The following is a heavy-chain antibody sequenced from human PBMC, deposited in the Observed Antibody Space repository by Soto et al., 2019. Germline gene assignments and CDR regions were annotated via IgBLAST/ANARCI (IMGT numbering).Heavy chain of an antibody. Sequence: ASVKVSCKTSGYTFSNYGITWVRQAPGQPLEWLGWISLYSDGTNYAQKFQGRVSMTTDTSTTTAYMELRSLRTDDTAVYYCARVVPGAEAWFGPWGQGTLVTVSS. CDR2: ISLYSDGT. D-gene: IGHD2-2*01. CDR3: ARVVPGAEAWFGP. V-gene: IGHV1-18*01. CDR1: GYTFSNYG. J-gene: IGHJ5*02.